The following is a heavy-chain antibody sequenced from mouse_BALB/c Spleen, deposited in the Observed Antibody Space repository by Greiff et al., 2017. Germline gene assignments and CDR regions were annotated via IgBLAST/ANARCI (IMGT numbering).Heavy chain of an antibody. D-gene: IGHD2-14*01. Sequence: QVTLKECGPGILQPSQTLSLTCSFSGFSLSTSGMGVSWIRQPSGKGLEWLAHIYWDDDKRYNPSLKSRLTISKDTSRNQVFLKITSVDTADTATYYCARRVRGHYAMDYWGQGTSVTVSS. CDR1: GFSLSTSGMG. CDR2: IYWDDDK. V-gene: IGHV8-12*01. CDR3: ARRVRGHYAMDY. J-gene: IGHJ4*01.